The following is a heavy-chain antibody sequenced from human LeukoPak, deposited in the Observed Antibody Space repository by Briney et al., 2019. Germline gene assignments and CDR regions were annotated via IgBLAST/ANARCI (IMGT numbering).Heavy chain of an antibody. V-gene: IGHV3-74*01. Sequence: GGSLRLSCAASGFTFSSYWMHWVRQAPGKGLVWVSRINTDGSSTSYADSVKGRFTISRDNARNTLYLQMNSLRAEDTAVYYCARARSGSSYPYFDYWGQGTLVTVSS. CDR1: GFTFSSYW. D-gene: IGHD1-26*01. J-gene: IGHJ4*02. CDR2: INTDGSST. CDR3: ARARSGSSYPYFDY.